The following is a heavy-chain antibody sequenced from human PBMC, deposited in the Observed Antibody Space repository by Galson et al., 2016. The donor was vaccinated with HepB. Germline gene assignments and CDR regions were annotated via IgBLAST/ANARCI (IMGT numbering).Heavy chain of an antibody. J-gene: IGHJ5*02. CDR3: AKDHGYCRGGSCHFDRLA. CDR1: GFTFSNYH. CDR2: VASGGDTT. Sequence: SLRLSCAASGFTFSNYHMNWVRQSQERGLEWVSFVASGGDTTDYIDSVRGRFTVSRDNSKDTLYLQMDNLRAEDTATYYCAKDHGYCRGGSCHFDRLAWGLGTLVTVSS. D-gene: IGHD2-15*01. V-gene: IGHV3-23*01.